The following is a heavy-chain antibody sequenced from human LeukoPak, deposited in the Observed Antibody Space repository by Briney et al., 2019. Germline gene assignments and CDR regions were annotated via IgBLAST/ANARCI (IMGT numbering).Heavy chain of an antibody. CDR3: AKDQGDPNSSGWTPFDY. D-gene: IGHD6-19*01. CDR1: GFTFSRST. V-gene: IGHV3-30-3*01. Sequence: GGSLRLSCAASGFTFSRSTIHWVRQAPGKGLEWVAVISYDGSREHYADSVKGRFTISRDNSKNTLYLQMNNLGSEDTAVYYCAKDQGDPNSSGWTPFDYWGQGTLVTVSS. CDR2: ISYDGSRE. J-gene: IGHJ4*02.